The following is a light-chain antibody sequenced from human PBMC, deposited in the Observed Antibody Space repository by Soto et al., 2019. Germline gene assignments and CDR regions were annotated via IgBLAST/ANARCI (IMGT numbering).Light chain of an antibody. J-gene: IGLJ1*01. CDR1: SSDVGAYDY. CDR3: CSYTPMSTKV. Sequence: QSVLTQPASVSGSPGQSITISCTGTSSDVGAYDYVSWYQQHPGKAPKLMIFEVTNRPSGVSSRFSGSRSGNTASLTISGLQADDEADYYCCSYTPMSTKVFGTGTKLTVL. CDR2: EVT. V-gene: IGLV2-14*01.